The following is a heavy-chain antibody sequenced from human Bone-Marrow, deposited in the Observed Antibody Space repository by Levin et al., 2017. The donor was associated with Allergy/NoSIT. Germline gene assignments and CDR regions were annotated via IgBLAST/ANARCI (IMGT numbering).Heavy chain of an antibody. J-gene: IGHJ4*02. V-gene: IGHV3-48*03. CDR2: ISSSGNTT. CDR1: GFTFSSYE. D-gene: IGHD1-26*01. Sequence: GGSLRLSCAASGFTFSSYEMNWVRQAPGKGLEWVSYISSSGNTTHYADSVKGRFTISRDNAKNLLYLQMNSLRAEDTAVYYCTRDRGEWGQFYFDYWGQGILVTVSS. CDR3: TRDRGEWGQFYFDY.